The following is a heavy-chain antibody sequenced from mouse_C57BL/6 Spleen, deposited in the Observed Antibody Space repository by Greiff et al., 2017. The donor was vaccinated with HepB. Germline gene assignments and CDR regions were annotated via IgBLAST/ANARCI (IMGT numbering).Heavy chain of an antibody. CDR1: GFTFSSYA. CDR3: TREVGTTVVARYAMDY. V-gene: IGHV5-9-1*02. CDR2: ISSGGDYI. Sequence: DVMLVESGEGLVKPGGSLKLSCAASGFTFSSYAMSWVRQTPEKRLEWVAYISSGGDYIYYADTVKGRFTISRDNARNTLYLQMSSLKSEDTDMYYGTREVGTTVVARYAMDYWGQGTSVTVSS. D-gene: IGHD1-1*01. J-gene: IGHJ4*01.